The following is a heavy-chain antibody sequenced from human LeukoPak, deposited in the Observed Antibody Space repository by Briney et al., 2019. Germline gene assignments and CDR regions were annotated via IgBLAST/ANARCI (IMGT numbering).Heavy chain of an antibody. CDR2: INHSGAT. D-gene: IGHD4-17*01. CDR3: AASRRAYETTVTTWSSIYCDH. Sequence: SETLSLTCAVYAGSFSGYYWSWIRQPPGKGLEWMGEINHSGATNDKPSLKSRVTISVDTSKNQFSLNLSSVTAADTAVYYCAASRRAYETTVTTWSSIYCDHWGQGTLVTVSS. V-gene: IGHV4-34*01. CDR1: AGSFSGYY. J-gene: IGHJ4*02.